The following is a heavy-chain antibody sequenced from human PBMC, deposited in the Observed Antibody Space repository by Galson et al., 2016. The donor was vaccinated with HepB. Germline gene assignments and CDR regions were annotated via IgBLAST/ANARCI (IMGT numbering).Heavy chain of an antibody. CDR2: ISSSSSYT. Sequence: SLRLSCAASGFTFSDSYMTWIRQAPGKGLEWVSYISSSSSYTNYAASVKGRFTISRDNTKNSLYLQMNSLRVEDTAVYYCGREMGILTAWGQGTLVTVSS. D-gene: IGHD3-9*01. V-gene: IGHV3-11*06. CDR1: GFTFSDSY. J-gene: IGHJ5*02. CDR3: GREMGILTA.